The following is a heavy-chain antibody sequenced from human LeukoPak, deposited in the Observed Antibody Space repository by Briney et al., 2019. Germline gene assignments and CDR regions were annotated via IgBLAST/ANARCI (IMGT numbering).Heavy chain of an antibody. CDR1: GYTFTSYG. J-gene: IGHJ4*02. V-gene: IGHV1-18*01. D-gene: IGHD3-10*01. Sequence: ASVKVSCKASGYTFTSYGISWVRQAPGQGLEWMGWISAYNGNTNYAQKLQGRVTMTTDTSTSTAYMELRSLRSEDTAVYYCARDLGSGSYCTFDYWGQGTLVTVSS. CDR2: ISAYNGNT. CDR3: ARDLGSGSYCTFDY.